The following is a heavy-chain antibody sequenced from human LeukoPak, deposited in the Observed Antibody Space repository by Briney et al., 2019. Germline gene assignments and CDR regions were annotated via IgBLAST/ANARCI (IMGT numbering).Heavy chain of an antibody. CDR1: GGSITSYF. CDR2: IYSSGST. CDR3: ARTLVAATDYFDY. Sequence: SETLSLTRTVSGGSITSYFWSWIRQPPPKGLEWIGYIYSSGSTNYNPSLKSRVTISVDTSKNHFSLKLSSVTAADTAVYYCARTLVAATDYFDYWGQGALVTVSS. J-gene: IGHJ4*02. D-gene: IGHD6-19*01. V-gene: IGHV4-59*01.